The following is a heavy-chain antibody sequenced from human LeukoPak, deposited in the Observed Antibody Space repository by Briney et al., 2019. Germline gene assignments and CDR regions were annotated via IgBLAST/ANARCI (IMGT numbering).Heavy chain of an antibody. CDR2: MNPNSGNT. D-gene: IGHD2-2*01. Sequence: ASVKVSCKASGYTFTSYDINWVRQATGQGLEWMGWMNPNSGNTGYAQKFQGRVTMTRNTSISTAYMELSSLRSEDTAVYYCARRGYCSSTSCYWFPYYYYYYGMDAWGQGTTVTVSS. J-gene: IGHJ6*02. CDR1: GYTFTSYD. CDR3: ARRGYCSSTSCYWFPYYYYYYGMDA. V-gene: IGHV1-8*01.